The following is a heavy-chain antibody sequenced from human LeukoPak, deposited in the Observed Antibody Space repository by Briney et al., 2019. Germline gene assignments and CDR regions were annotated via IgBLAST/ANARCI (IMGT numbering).Heavy chain of an antibody. J-gene: IGHJ4*02. CDR1: GYTFTSYG. CDR2: ISAYNGNT. D-gene: IGHD6-19*01. Sequence: ASVKVSCKASGYTFTSYGISWVRQAPGQGLEWMGWISAYNGNTNYAQKLQGRVTMTTDTSTSTAYMGLRSLRSDDTAVYYCARELIAVAGTSYDYWGQGTLVTVSS. CDR3: ARELIAVAGTSYDY. V-gene: IGHV1-18*04.